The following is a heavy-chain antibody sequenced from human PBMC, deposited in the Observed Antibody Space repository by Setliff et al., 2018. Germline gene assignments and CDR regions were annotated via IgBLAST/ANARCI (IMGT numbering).Heavy chain of an antibody. CDR1: GFTFSSFW. J-gene: IGHJ4*02. Sequence: PGGSLRLSCAASGFTFSSFWMSWVRQSPGKGLEWVANINQDGSGKYYVDSVKGRFTISRGNAKNSLSLQMNGLRADDTAVYYCRLWSGETSRDYWGQGTLVTVSS. CDR2: INQDGSGK. CDR3: RLWSGETSRDY. D-gene: IGHD3-10*01. V-gene: IGHV3-7*03.